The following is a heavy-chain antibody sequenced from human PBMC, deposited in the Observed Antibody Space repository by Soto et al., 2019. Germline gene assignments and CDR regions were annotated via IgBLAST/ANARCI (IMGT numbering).Heavy chain of an antibody. V-gene: IGHV3-48*02. D-gene: IGHD3-3*01. J-gene: IGHJ6*02. CDR1: GFTFSSYS. Sequence: GGSLRLSCAASGFTFSSYSMNWVRQAPGKGLEWVSYISSSSSTIYYADSVKGRFTISRDNAKNSLYLQMNSLRDEDTAVYYCASSYYDFWSGSSEGMDVWGQGTTVTVSS. CDR2: ISSSSSTI. CDR3: ASSYYDFWSGSSEGMDV.